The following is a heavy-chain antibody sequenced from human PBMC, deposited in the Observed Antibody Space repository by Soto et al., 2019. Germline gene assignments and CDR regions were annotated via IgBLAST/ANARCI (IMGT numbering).Heavy chain of an antibody. J-gene: IGHJ6*02. D-gene: IGHD5-18*01. CDR2: INPNSGGT. Sequence: GASVKVSCKASGYTFTGYYMHWVRQAPGQGLEWMGWINPNSGGTNYAQKFQGRVTMTRDTSISTAYMELSRLRSDDTAVYYCASDREYSYGYGMDVWGQGTTVTVSS. CDR1: GYTFTGYY. CDR3: ASDREYSYGYGMDV. V-gene: IGHV1-2*02.